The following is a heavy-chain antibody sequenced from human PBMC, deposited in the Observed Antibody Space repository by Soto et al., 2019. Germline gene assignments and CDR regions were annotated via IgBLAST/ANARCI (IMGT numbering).Heavy chain of an antibody. CDR1: GGSISSGDYS. CDR3: ARGVTVLRLVSRCWFVP. V-gene: IGHV4-30-4*01. Sequence: PSETLSLTCTVSGGSISSGDYSWSCVRHSPGKGLEWIGHIYNSGITYYNPSLKSRVVISIATSRNQFSLRLNSLTAADRAVYFCARGVTVLRLVSRCWFVPWGQGIVVTVSS. CDR2: IYNSGIT. J-gene: IGHJ5*02. D-gene: IGHD3-9*01.